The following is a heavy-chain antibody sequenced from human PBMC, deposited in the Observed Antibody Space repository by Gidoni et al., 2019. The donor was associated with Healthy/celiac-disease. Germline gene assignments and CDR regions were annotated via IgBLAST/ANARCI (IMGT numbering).Heavy chain of an antibody. CDR1: GFTFSSYA. D-gene: IGHD6-19*01. Sequence: EVQLLESGGGLVQPGGSLRLSCAASGFTFSSYAMSWVRQAPGKGLEWVSAISGSGGSTYYADSVKGRFTISRDNSKNTLYLQMNSLRAEDTAVYYCAKDLGGQWLVPVVINYFDYWGQGTLVTVSS. CDR2: ISGSGGST. V-gene: IGHV3-23*01. J-gene: IGHJ4*02. CDR3: AKDLGGQWLVPVVINYFDY.